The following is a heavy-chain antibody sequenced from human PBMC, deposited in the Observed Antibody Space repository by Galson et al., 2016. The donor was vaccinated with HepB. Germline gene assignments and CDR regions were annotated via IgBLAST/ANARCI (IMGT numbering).Heavy chain of an antibody. CDR2: ISCDGGSK. J-gene: IGHJ4*02. CDR3: ATPYYDFWRGCNPFDY. CDR1: GFTFSTYG. Sequence: SLRLSCAASGFTFSTYGMHWVRQAPGKGLEWVAVISCDGGSKYYADSVKGRFTISRDNSKNTLYLQMNSLRAEDTAVYFCATPYYDFWRGCNPFDYWGQGTLATVSS. D-gene: IGHD3-3*01. V-gene: IGHV3-30*03.